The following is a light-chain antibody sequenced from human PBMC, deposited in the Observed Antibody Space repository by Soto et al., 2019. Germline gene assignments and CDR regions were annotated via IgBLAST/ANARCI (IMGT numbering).Light chain of an antibody. CDR1: QSVSSGD. V-gene: IGKV3-20*01. CDR2: GAS. Sequence: EIALTQSPGTLSLSPGERATLSCRTSQSVSSGDFAWYQHRPGQAPRLVIYGASTRATGVPDRFSGSGSGTGFTLTISGLEPDDFAVYFCLQYGNSPYTFGQGTKLEMK. J-gene: IGKJ2*01. CDR3: LQYGNSPYT.